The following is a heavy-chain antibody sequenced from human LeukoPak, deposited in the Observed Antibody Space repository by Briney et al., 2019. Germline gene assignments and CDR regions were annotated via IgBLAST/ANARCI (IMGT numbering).Heavy chain of an antibody. Sequence: SETLSLTCAVYGGSFSGYYWSWIRQPPGKGLEWIGEINHSGSTNYNPSLKSRVTISVDTSKNQFSLKLSSVTAADTAVYYCARVGCSSTSCYLHSWGQGTLVTVSS. CDR3: ARVGCSSTSCYLHS. V-gene: IGHV4-34*01. J-gene: IGHJ4*02. CDR2: INHSGST. CDR1: GGSFSGYY. D-gene: IGHD2-2*01.